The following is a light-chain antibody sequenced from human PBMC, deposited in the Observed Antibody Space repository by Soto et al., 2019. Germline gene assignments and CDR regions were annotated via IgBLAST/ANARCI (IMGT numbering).Light chain of an antibody. CDR2: GAS. J-gene: IGKJ1*01. V-gene: IGKV3-20*01. CDR1: QSVSSNY. CDR3: QQYGRSPPWT. Sequence: EIVLTQSPGTLSLSPGEGATLSCRASQSVSSNYLAWYQQKPGQAPRLLIYGASTRATGIPDRFSGSGSGTDFTLTISRLEPEDLAVYSCQQYGRSPPWTFGQGTKVEIK.